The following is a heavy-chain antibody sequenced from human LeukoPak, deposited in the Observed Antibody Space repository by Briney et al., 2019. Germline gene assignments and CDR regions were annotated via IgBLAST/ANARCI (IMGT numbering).Heavy chain of an antibody. Sequence: ASVKVSCKASGYTFTSYGISWVRQAPGQGLEWMGWISAYNGNTNYAQKLQGRVTVTTDTSTSTAYMELRSLRSDDTAVYYCARDRLTVAGTTSFDYWGQGTLVTVSS. CDR3: ARDRLTVAGTTSFDY. D-gene: IGHD1-7*01. V-gene: IGHV1-18*01. J-gene: IGHJ4*02. CDR1: GYTFTSYG. CDR2: ISAYNGNT.